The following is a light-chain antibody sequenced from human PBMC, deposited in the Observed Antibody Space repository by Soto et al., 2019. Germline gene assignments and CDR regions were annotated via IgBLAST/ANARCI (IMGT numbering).Light chain of an antibody. J-gene: IGKJ5*01. Sequence: VLTQSPSTLSLSLGESATLSCRTSLSVXVYLDWDEQKPGQAPRTLSXAPSNRATGIPARFSGSGSGKDFTLTISSLEPEDFAVYYCHQRQYWPPSTFGQGTRLEIK. CDR2: APS. CDR3: HQRQYWPPST. CDR1: LSVXVY. V-gene: IGKV3-11*01.